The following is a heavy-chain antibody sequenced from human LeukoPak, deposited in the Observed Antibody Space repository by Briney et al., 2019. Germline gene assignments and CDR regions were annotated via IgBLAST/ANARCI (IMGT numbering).Heavy chain of an antibody. CDR3: AREFRAGVTTLNYYYYMDV. D-gene: IGHD4-11*01. Sequence: ASVKVSCKASGGTFSSYAISWVRQAPGQGLEWLGGIVPVFGSVDYAQKFQGRVTITADESTSTAYMELSSLRSEDTAVYYCAREFRAGVTTLNYYYYMDVWGKGTTVTVSS. CDR1: GGTFSSYA. V-gene: IGHV1-69*13. J-gene: IGHJ6*03. CDR2: IVPVFGSV.